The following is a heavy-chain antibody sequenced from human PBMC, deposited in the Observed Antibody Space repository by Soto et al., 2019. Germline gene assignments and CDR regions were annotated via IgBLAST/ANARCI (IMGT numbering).Heavy chain of an antibody. CDR2: ISSSGSYI. Sequence: GGSLRLSCAASGFTFISYTMNWVRQAPGKGLEWVSSISSSGSYIHYADSVKGRFTISRDNAKNSLFLQMDSLRAEDTAVYYCARDVETSMDGLNYFDPWGQGTLVTVSS. D-gene: IGHD5-18*01. CDR3: ARDVETSMDGLNYFDP. V-gene: IGHV3-21*01. J-gene: IGHJ5*02. CDR1: GFTFISYT.